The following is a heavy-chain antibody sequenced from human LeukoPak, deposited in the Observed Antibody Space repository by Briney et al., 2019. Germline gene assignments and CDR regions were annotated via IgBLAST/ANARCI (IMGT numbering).Heavy chain of an antibody. D-gene: IGHD3-22*01. CDR3: ARKTDSSGSGDY. Sequence: GSLRLSCASSGFTVSSNCMSWVRQAPGKGLECVSVIYSRGGTYYADSVQGRFTISRDASKNTLFLQMNSLRADDTAVYYCARKTDSSGSGDYWGQGTLVTVSS. V-gene: IGHV3-53*01. CDR1: GFTVSSNC. CDR2: IYSRGGT. J-gene: IGHJ4*02.